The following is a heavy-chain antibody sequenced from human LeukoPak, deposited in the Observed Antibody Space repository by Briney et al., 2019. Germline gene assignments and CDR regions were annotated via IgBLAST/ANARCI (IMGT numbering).Heavy chain of an antibody. Sequence: GGSLRLSCVVSGFTFSLYWMNWVRQAPGKGLEWVAVISYDGSNKYYADSVKGRFTISRDNSKNTLYLQMNSLRAEDTAVYYCARALFAYSSGCPDYWGQGTLVTVSS. CDR3: ARALFAYSSGCPDY. CDR2: ISYDGSNK. J-gene: IGHJ4*02. CDR1: GFTFSLYW. V-gene: IGHV3-30-3*01. D-gene: IGHD6-19*01.